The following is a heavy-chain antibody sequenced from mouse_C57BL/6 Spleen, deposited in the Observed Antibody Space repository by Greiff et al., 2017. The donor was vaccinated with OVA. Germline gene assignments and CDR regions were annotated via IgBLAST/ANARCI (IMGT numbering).Heavy chain of an antibody. CDR3: ARWDGNYFDY. D-gene: IGHD2-1*01. CDR1: GYTFTSYW. Sequence: QVQLKQPGAELVKPGASVKLSCKASGYTFTSYWMQWVKQRPGQGLEWLGEIDPSDSYNNYNQKLKGKATLKVDTSSSTAYMQLSSLTSEDSAVYYCARWDGNYFDYWGQGTTLTVSS. J-gene: IGHJ2*01. CDR2: IDPSDSYN. V-gene: IGHV1-50*01.